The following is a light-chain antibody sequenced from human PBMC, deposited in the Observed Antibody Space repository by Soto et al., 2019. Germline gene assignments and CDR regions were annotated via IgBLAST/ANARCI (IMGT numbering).Light chain of an antibody. V-gene: IGLV4-69*01. CDR2: LNSDGSH. CDR1: SGHSNYA. CDR3: QTWDTGIRV. Sequence: QLVLTQSPSASASLGASVKLTCTLSSGHSNYAIAWHQQQPEKGPRYLMKLNSDGSHRKGDGIPDRFSGSSSGAERYLTISSLQSEDEADYYCQTWDTGIRVFGPGTKLTVL. J-gene: IGLJ1*01.